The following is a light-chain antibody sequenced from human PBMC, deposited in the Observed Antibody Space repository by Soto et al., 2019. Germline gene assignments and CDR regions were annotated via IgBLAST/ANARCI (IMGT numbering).Light chain of an antibody. CDR3: SSYTSSSTLLYV. CDR1: SSDVGGYNY. CDR2: DVS. J-gene: IGLJ1*01. Sequence: QSALTQPASVSGSPGQSITISCTGTSSDVGGYNYVSWYQQHPGKAPKLMISDVSNRPSGVSNRFSGSKSGNTASLTISGRQAEDEADYYCSSYTSSSTLLYVFGTGTKLTVL. V-gene: IGLV2-14*01.